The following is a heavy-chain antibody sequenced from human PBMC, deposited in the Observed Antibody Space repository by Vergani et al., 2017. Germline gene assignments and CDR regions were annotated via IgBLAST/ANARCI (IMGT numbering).Heavy chain of an antibody. D-gene: IGHD5-18*01. CDR1: GFALNRHA. CDR2: IRNKAYGGTT. Sequence: VQLVESGGGVVQPGTSLRLSCVVSGFALNRHAMYWVRQAPGKGLEGVAFIRNKAYGGTTKYAASVKGRFTISRDDSKRLAYLQLSGLKTEDTAVYFCSRGRGYSFGYSDYWGQGTLVTVSS. CDR3: SRGRGYSFGYSDY. V-gene: IGHV3-49*04. J-gene: IGHJ4*02.